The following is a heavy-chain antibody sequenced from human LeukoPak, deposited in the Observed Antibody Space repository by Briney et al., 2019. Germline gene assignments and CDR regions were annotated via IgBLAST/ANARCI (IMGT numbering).Heavy chain of an antibody. CDR2: ISSSSSTI. CDR3: AREGHAGYCSGGSCYPTPPPFDY. J-gene: IGHJ4*02. Sequence: PGGSLRLSCAASGFTFSSYSMNWVRQAPGKGLEWVSYISSSSSTIYYADSVKGRFTISRDNAKNSLYLQMNSLRAEDTAVYYCAREGHAGYCSGGSCYPTPPPFDYWGQGTLVTVSS. CDR1: GFTFSSYS. D-gene: IGHD2-15*01. V-gene: IGHV3-48*04.